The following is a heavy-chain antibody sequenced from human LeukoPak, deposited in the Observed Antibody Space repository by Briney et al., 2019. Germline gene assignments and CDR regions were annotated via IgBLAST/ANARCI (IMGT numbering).Heavy chain of an antibody. V-gene: IGHV4-4*02. CDR3: ARAQIDNYDYVWGSYRPNHFDY. J-gene: IGHJ4*02. CDR1: GGSISSSNW. Sequence: SGTLSLTCAVSGGSISSSNWWSWVRQPPGKGLEWIGEIYHSGSTNYNPSLKSRVTISVDKSKNLFSLKLSSVTAADTAVYYCARAQIDNYDYVWGSYRPNHFDYWGQGTLVTVSS. D-gene: IGHD3-16*02. CDR2: IYHSGST.